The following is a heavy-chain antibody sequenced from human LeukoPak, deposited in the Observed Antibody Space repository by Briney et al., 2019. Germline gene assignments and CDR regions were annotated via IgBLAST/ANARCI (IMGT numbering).Heavy chain of an antibody. D-gene: IGHD3-10*01. CDR3: ARDGLNTMVRGKIHYYYMDV. CDR1: GGSISSGSYY. Sequence: PSETLSLTCTVSGGSISSGSYYWSWIRQPAGKGLEWIGRIYTSGSTHYNPSLKSRVTISVDTSKNQFSLKLSSVTAADTAVYYCARDGLNTMVRGKIHYYYMDVWGKGTTVTISS. J-gene: IGHJ6*03. V-gene: IGHV4-61*02. CDR2: IYTSGST.